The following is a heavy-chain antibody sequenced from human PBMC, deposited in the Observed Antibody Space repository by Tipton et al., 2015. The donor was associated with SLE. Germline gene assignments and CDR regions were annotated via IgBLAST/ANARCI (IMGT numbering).Heavy chain of an antibody. CDR3: ARDASAEPYDF. V-gene: IGHV3-74*01. J-gene: IGHJ4*02. Sequence: SLRLSCVGSGFTFSRYWMHWIRQAPGKGLVWVSHLTDDGKNTGYADSVKGRFTISRDNAKNTLYLQMNSLRAEDTAVYYCARDASAEPYDFWGQGTLVTVSS. D-gene: IGHD3-10*01. CDR2: LTDDGKNT. CDR1: GFTFSRYW.